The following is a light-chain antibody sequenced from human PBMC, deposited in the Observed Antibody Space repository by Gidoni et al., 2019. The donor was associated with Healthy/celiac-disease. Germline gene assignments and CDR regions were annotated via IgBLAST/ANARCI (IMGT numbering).Light chain of an antibody. CDR3: QQYNNXPLT. CDR2: GAS. CDR1: QSVSSN. Sequence: EIVMTQSPATLSVSPGERATLSCRATQSVSSNLAWYQQKPGQAPRLLIYGASTRATGIPARFSGGGSGTEFTLTISSLQSEDFAVYYCQQYNNXPLTFGGGTKVE. J-gene: IGKJ4*01. V-gene: IGKV3-15*01.